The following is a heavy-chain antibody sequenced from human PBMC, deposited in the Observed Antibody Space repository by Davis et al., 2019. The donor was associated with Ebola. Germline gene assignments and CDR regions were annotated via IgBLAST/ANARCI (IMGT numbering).Heavy chain of an antibody. V-gene: IGHV3-48*04. CDR3: ARDRPRGGDFWSGYSYYYYYGMDV. CDR2: ISSIGSII. J-gene: IGHJ6*02. D-gene: IGHD3-3*01. Sequence: GGSLTLSCPASGFTFSSYGMHWVRQAPGKGLEWVSYISSIGSIIYYADSVKGRFTISRDNAKNSLYLQMNSLRAEDTAVYYCARDRPRGGDFWSGYSYYYYYGMDVWGQGTTVTVSS. CDR1: GFTFSSYG.